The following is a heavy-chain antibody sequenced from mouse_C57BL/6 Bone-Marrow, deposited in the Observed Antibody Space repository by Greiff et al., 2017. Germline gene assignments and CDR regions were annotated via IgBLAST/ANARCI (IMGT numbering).Heavy chain of an antibody. V-gene: IGHV3-6*01. CDR2: ISYDGSN. Sequence: EVKLQESGPGLVKPSQSLSLTCSVTGYSITSGYYWNWIRQFPGNKLEWLGYISYDGSNNYNPSLKNRISITRDTSKTHFFLKLNSVTTVDTATYYCARDGRGPYWYFDVWGTGTTVTVSS. CDR1: GYSITSGYY. D-gene: IGHD1-1*01. CDR3: ARDGRGPYWYFDV. J-gene: IGHJ1*03.